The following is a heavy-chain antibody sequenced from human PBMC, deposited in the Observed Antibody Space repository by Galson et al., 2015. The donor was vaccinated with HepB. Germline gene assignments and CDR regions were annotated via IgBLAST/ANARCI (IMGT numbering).Heavy chain of an antibody. Sequence: SVKVSCKASGDTFRNYAFNWVREAPGQGLEWMGVIIPFFGTTNYAQKFQGRVTITADESTTTAYLELSSLRYEDTAAYYCASLGFYYDTGGYFPRENAIDIWCQGTTVTVLS. D-gene: IGHD3-22*01. J-gene: IGHJ3*02. CDR2: IIPFFGTT. CDR1: GDTFRNYA. CDR3: ASLGFYYDTGGYFPRENAIDI. V-gene: IGHV1-69*13.